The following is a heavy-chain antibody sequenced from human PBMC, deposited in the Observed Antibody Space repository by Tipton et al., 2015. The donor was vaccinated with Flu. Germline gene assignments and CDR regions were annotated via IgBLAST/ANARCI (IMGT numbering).Heavy chain of an antibody. CDR3: ARGITDIVVVPRRRWNWFDP. D-gene: IGHD2-15*01. CDR1: GGSISSSNW. J-gene: IGHJ5*02. Sequence: TLSLTCAVSGGSISSSNWWSWVRQPPGKGLEWIGEIYHSGSTNYNPSLKSRVTISVDKSKNQFSLKLSSVTAADTAVYYCARGITDIVVVPRRRWNWFDPWGQGTLVPVSS. CDR2: IYHSGST. V-gene: IGHV4-4*02.